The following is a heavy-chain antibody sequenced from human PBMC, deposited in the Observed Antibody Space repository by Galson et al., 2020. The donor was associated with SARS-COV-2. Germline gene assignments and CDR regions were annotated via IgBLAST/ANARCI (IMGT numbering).Heavy chain of an antibody. V-gene: IGHV4-4*02. J-gene: IGHJ6*03. CDR3: SRIIVTAYYFYYMDV. Sequence: SKTLSLTCAVSGGSISSSDWWGWVRQPPGKGLEWIGEIFHSGYTNYNPSLKSRVTMSLDTSKNQFSLKLSSVTAADTALYYCSRIIVTAYYFYYMDVWGKGTTVTVSS. D-gene: IGHD2-21*02. CDR2: IFHSGYT. CDR1: GGSISSSDW.